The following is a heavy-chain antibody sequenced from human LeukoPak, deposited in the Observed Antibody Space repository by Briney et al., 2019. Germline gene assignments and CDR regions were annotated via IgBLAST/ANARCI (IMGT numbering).Heavy chain of an antibody. CDR2: INHSGST. V-gene: IGHV4-34*01. CDR1: GGSFSGYY. Sequence: SETLSLTCAVYGGSFSGYYWSWIRQPPGKGLEWIGEINHSGSTNNNPSLKSRVTISVDTSKNQFSLKLSSVTAADTAVYYCASQKDYWGQGTLVTVSS. J-gene: IGHJ4*02. CDR3: ASQKDY.